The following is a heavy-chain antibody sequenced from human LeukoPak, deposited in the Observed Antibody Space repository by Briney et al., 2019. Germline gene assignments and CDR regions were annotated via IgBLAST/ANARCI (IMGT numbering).Heavy chain of an antibody. J-gene: IGHJ4*02. CDR2: IYSGGST. V-gene: IGHV3-66*01. D-gene: IGHD6-19*01. CDR1: GFTVSSNY. Sequence: GGSLRLSCAASGFTVSSNYMSWVRQAPGEGMEWVSVIYSGGSTYYADSVKGRFTISRDNSKNTLYLQMNSLRAEDTAVYYCAITGYRSGWSGLDYWGQGTLVTVSS. CDR3: AITGYRSGWSGLDY.